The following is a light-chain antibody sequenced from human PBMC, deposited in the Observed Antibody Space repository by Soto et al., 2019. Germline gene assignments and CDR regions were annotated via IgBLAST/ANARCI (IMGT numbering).Light chain of an antibody. J-gene: IGLJ2*01. CDR3: SSYTSSSTVV. CDR1: SSDVGGYNY. CDR2: DVS. Sequence: QSVLTQPASVSGSPGQSITISCTGTSSDVGGYNYVSWYQQHPGKAPKLMIHDVSNRPSGVSNRFSGSKSGNTASLTISGLQAEDEADYYCSSYTSSSTVVFGGGTQLTVL. V-gene: IGLV2-14*01.